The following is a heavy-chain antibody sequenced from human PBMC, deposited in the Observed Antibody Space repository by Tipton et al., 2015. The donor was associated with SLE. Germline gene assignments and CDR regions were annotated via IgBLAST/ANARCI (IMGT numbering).Heavy chain of an antibody. V-gene: IGHV4-4*07. J-gene: IGHJ4*02. Sequence: TLSLTCTVFGGSISSYYWSWIRQPAGKGLEWIGQIHSSGSTSYNPSLKSRVSISVDMSKNQVSLKLSSVTAADTALYYCARHFSGSSDLNYWGQGTLVTVSS. CDR1: GGSISSYY. CDR3: ARHFSGSSDLNY. D-gene: IGHD1-26*01. CDR2: IHSSGST.